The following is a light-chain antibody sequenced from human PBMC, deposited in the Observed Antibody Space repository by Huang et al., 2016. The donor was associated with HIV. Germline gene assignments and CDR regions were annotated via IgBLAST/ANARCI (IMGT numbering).Light chain of an antibody. CDR2: AAS. CDR3: QQYHGIPWT. Sequence: DIQMTQSPSSLSASVGDRVTITCRASQGIGNSLAWYQQKPEKAPRLLLYAASRLESGVPSSLIGSGSGTHDTLTISTLQPEDIASYYCQQYHGIPWTFGQGTKVEIK. J-gene: IGKJ1*01. V-gene: IGKV1-NL1*01. CDR1: QGIGNS.